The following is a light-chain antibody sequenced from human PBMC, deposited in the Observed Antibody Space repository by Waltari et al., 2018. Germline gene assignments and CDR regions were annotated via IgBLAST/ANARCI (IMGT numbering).Light chain of an antibody. CDR2: GAS. Sequence: EVVLTQSPGTLSLSPGEKATLSCRASQSLTKRYLAWYQQKPGQAPRPLIYGASSRAAGIPDRFSGSGSGTDFSLTINRLEPDDSAVYYCQQYGSSILYTFGQGTKLEIK. CDR3: QQYGSSILYT. CDR1: QSLTKRY. V-gene: IGKV3-20*01. J-gene: IGKJ2*01.